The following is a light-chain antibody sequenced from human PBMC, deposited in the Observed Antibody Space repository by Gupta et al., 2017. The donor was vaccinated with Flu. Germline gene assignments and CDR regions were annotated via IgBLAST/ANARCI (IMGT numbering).Light chain of an antibody. CDR1: QDIRNC. V-gene: IGKV1-33*01. CDR3: KQCQRVPLT. J-gene: IGKJ4*01. CDR2: DAS. Sequence: PSSLSASVGDRVTITCQASQDIRNCLKWYQQKPGTATRRLIYDASNLQTGVPSRFSGSGSGTDCTFTISGLKPEDIATYYCKQCQRVPLTFGGGTKVEIK.